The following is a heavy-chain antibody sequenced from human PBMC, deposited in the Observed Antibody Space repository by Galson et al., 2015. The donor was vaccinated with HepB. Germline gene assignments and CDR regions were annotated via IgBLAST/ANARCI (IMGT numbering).Heavy chain of an antibody. V-gene: IGHV1-24*01. D-gene: IGHD6-19*01. J-gene: IGHJ4*02. CDR1: GYTLTELS. CDR3: ATDLTAVAGTGY. Sequence: SVKVSCKVSGYTLTELSMHWVRQAPGKGLEWMGGFDPEDGETIYAQKFQGRVTMTEDTSTDTAYMELSSLRSEDTAVYYCATDLTAVAGTGYWGQGTLVTVSS. CDR2: FDPEDGET.